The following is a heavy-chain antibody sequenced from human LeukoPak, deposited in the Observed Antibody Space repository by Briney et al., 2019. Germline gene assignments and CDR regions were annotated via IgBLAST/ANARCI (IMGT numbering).Heavy chain of an antibody. Sequence: ASVKVSCKASGFTFTSSAVQWVRQARGQRLEWMGWIVVGSGNTNYAQKFQERVTITRDMSTSTAYMELSSLRSEDTAVYYCAAALGGSLAGMDVWGQGTTVTVSS. CDR1: GFTFTSSA. V-gene: IGHV1-58*01. D-gene: IGHD3-16*01. CDR2: IVVGSGNT. CDR3: AAALGGSLAGMDV. J-gene: IGHJ6*02.